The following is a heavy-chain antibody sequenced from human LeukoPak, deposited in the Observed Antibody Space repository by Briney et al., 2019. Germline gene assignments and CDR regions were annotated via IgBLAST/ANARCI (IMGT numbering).Heavy chain of an antibody. J-gene: IGHJ5*02. CDR2: INHSGST. Sequence: SETLSLTCAVYGGSFSGYYWSWIRQPPGKGLEWIGEINHSGSTNYNPSLKSRVTISVDTSKNQFSLKLSSVTAADTAVYYCARTLRWRFDPWGQGALVTVSS. CDR3: ARTLRWRFDP. D-gene: IGHD4-23*01. V-gene: IGHV4-34*01. CDR1: GGSFSGYY.